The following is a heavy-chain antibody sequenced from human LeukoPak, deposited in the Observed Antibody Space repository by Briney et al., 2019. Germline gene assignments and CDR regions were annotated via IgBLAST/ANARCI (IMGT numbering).Heavy chain of an antibody. Sequence: SETLSLTCTVSGGCISSSSYHWGWIRQPPGKGLEWIGTIYSSGSSYYNPSLKSRLTISVDTSRNQFSLKLSSVTASDTAVYYCATRYGSGTYPRYYFDSWGQGTLVTVSS. CDR3: ATRYGSGTYPRYYFDS. D-gene: IGHD3-10*01. CDR2: IYSSGSS. CDR1: GGCISSSSYH. V-gene: IGHV4-39*01. J-gene: IGHJ4*02.